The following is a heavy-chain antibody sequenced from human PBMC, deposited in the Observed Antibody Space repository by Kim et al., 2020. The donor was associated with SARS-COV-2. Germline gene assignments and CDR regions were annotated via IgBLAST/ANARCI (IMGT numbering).Heavy chain of an antibody. J-gene: IGHJ6*02. V-gene: IGHV3-66*01. Sequence: STYYADSVKGRFTISRDNSKNTLYLQMNSLRAEDTAVYYCARVRVYGMDVWGQGTTVTVSS. CDR2: ST. CDR3: ARVRVYGMDV.